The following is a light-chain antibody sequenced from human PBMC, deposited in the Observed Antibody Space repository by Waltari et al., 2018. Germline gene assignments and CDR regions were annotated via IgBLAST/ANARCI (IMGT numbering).Light chain of an antibody. V-gene: IGKV3-20*01. CDR2: GAS. J-gene: IGKJ3*01. Sequence: IVLTQSPGTLSLSPGERAILPCRASQTITKNYLAWYQQRPGQAPRLLISGASTRATGIPDRFSGSGSGTDFTLTISRLEPEDFAMYFCQHYGTSPPFTFGPGTKVDFK. CDR3: QHYGTSPPFT. CDR1: QTITKNY.